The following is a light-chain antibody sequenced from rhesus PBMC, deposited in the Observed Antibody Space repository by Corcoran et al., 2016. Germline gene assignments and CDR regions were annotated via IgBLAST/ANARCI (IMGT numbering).Light chain of an antibody. CDR2: EIS. Sequence: QAVVTQEPSLTVSPGGTVTLPCASSAGAVTSGHYPHWFQQKPGQAPKTLIYEISNKLSRTPARFSVSLQGDKAALTLSGAQPEDEAEYSCLLYFGGVGLFGGGTRLTVL. J-gene: IGLJ2*01. CDR1: AGAVTSGHY. V-gene: IGLV7-80*01. CDR3: LLYFGGVGL.